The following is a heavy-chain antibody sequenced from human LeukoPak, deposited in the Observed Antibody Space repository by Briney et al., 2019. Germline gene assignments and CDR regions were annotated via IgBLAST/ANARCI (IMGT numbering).Heavy chain of an antibody. V-gene: IGHV4-39*07. Sequence: SETLSLTCSVSGGSISSSSYYWGWLRQPPGKGLEWIGSIFFSGSTYYNPSLKSRVTISVDTSRNQFSLKLSSVTAADTAVYYCARANGPTVTRWYFDLWGRGTLVTVSS. J-gene: IGHJ2*01. CDR1: GGSISSSSYY. CDR2: IFFSGST. D-gene: IGHD4-17*01. CDR3: ARANGPTVTRWYFDL.